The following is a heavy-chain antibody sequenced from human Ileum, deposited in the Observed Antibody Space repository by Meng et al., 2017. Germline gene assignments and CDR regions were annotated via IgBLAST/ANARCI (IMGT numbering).Heavy chain of an antibody. CDR1: GGFFSGFY. V-gene: IGHV4-34*01. CDR2: INHGGGT. J-gene: IGHJ4*02. CDR3: ARVDFRGDSRDSSGLGL. D-gene: IGHD3-22*01. Sequence: QGPLKECGVQLLRPSETLSLTCPVYGGFFSGFYWSWIRQSPEKGLEWIGEINHGGGTNYNPSLSSRVTISVDTSKNQFSLKVNSVTAADTAFYYCARVDFRGDSRDSSGLGLWGQGTLVTVSS.